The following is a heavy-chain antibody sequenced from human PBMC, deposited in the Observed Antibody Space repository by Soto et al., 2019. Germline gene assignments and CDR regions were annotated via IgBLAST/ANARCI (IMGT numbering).Heavy chain of an antibody. D-gene: IGHD2-21*02. CDR2: INYSGSNI. CDR3: ASEALCGADCYFFEY. CDR1: GFTFRNSE. Sequence: PGGSVKRSCAGSGFTFRNSEMFWVRQAPGKGLEWVSKINYSGSNIYYSKSVKGRFTISRDNAKNSLYLQMNSLTDEDTAIYFCASEALCGADCYFFEYWGPGTLVTVSS. V-gene: IGHV3-48*03. J-gene: IGHJ4*02.